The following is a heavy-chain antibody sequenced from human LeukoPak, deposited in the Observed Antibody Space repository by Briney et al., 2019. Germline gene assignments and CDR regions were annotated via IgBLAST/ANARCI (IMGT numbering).Heavy chain of an antibody. D-gene: IGHD5-24*01. CDR2: IKQDGSEK. Sequence: GGSLRLSCAASGLTFSSYWMSWVRQAPGKGLEWVANIKQDGSEKYYVDSVKGRFTISRDNAKNSLYLQMNSLRAEDTAVYYCARERRWLQSPGGDYWGQGTLVTVSS. CDR3: ARERRWLQSPGGDY. J-gene: IGHJ4*02. CDR1: GLTFSSYW. V-gene: IGHV3-7*01.